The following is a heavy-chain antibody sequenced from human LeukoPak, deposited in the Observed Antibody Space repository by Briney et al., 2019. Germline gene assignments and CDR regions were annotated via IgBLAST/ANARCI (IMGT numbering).Heavy chain of an antibody. Sequence: SETLSLTCAVYGGSFSGYYWSWIRQPPGKGLEWIGYIYNSGSTYYNPSLKSRVTISVDTSKNQFSLKLSSVTAVDTAVYYCVGYPYNWFDPWGQGTLVTVFS. CDR3: VGYPYNWFDP. J-gene: IGHJ5*02. D-gene: IGHD3-16*02. CDR2: IYNSGST. CDR1: GGSFSGYY. V-gene: IGHV4-34*09.